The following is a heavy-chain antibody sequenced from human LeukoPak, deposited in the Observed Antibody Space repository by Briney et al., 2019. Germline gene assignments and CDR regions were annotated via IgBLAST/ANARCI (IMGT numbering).Heavy chain of an antibody. J-gene: IGHJ4*02. D-gene: IGHD3-22*01. CDR3: ARDGVDYYYDSSGYYSLDY. CDR1: GYTFTSYG. V-gene: IGHV1-18*01. Sequence: ASVKVSCKASGYTFTSYGISWVRQAPGQGLEWMGWISAYNANTNYAQKFQDRVIMTTDTSTSTAYMELRSLRSDDTAVYYCARDGVDYYYDSSGYYSLDYWGQGTLVTVSS. CDR2: ISAYNANT.